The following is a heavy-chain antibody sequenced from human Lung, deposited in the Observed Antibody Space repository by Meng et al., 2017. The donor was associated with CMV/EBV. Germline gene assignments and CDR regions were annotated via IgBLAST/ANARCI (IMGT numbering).Heavy chain of an antibody. CDR2: INSDGSST. Sequence: GGSLRLSCAASGFTVSSNYMSWVRQAPGKGLVWVSRINSDGSSTSYADSVKGRFTISRDNAKNTLYLQMNSLRAEDTAVYYCARAADLYDYYDSSGYYGYWGQGTLVTVSS. V-gene: IGHV3-74*01. CDR3: ARAADLYDYYDSSGYYGY. J-gene: IGHJ4*02. CDR1: GFTVSSNY. D-gene: IGHD3-22*01.